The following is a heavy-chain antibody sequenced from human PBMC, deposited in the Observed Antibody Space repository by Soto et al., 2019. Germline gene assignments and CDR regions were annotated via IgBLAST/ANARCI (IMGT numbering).Heavy chain of an antibody. J-gene: IGHJ6*02. Sequence: ASVKVSCKASGYTFTGYYMHWVRKAPGQGLEWMGWINPNSGGTNYAQKLQGWVTMTRDTSISTAFMELSRLRSDDTAVYYCARAGAYGDYYYYGMDVWGQGTTVTVSS. D-gene: IGHD4-17*01. CDR2: INPNSGGT. CDR1: GYTFTGYY. V-gene: IGHV1-2*04. CDR3: ARAGAYGDYYYYGMDV.